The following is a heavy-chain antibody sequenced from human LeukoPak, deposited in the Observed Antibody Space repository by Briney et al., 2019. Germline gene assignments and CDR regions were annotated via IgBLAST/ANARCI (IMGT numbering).Heavy chain of an antibody. J-gene: IGHJ6*02. CDR1: GGSIGSYY. Sequence: SEALSLTCTVSGGSIGSYYWSWIRQPPGKGLEWIGYIYYSGSTNYNPSLKSRVTISVDTSKNQFSLKLSSVTAADTAVYYCARSITIFGVVMDVWGQGTTVTVSS. CDR2: IYYSGST. D-gene: IGHD3-3*01. CDR3: ARSITIFGVVMDV. V-gene: IGHV4-59*08.